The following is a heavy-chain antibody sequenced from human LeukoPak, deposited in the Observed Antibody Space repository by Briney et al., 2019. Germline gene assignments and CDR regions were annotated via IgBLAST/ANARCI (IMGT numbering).Heavy chain of an antibody. Sequence: GGSLRLSCAASGFTFHVYAMHWVRQVPGKALEWVSGITWYSGSVLYADSVRGRFTISRDNAKNSLYLQMNSLRPEDMAFYYCAKGLGVASLIVDALDMWGQGTMVTV. J-gene: IGHJ3*02. V-gene: IGHV3-9*03. D-gene: IGHD3/OR15-3a*01. CDR1: GFTFHVYA. CDR2: ITWYSGSV. CDR3: AKGLGVASLIVDALDM.